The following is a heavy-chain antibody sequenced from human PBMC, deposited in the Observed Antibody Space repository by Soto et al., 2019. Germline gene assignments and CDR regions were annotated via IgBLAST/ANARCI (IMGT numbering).Heavy chain of an antibody. CDR2: ISSSSSYI. D-gene: IGHD3-10*01. J-gene: IGHJ4*02. Sequence: GSLRLSCAASGFTFSSYSMNWVRQAPGKGLEWVSSISSSSSYIYYADSVKGRFTISRDNAKNSLYLQMNSLRAEDTAVYYCARDGVYYGSGSYYNRVDYWGQGTLVTVSS. V-gene: IGHV3-21*01. CDR1: GFTFSSYS. CDR3: ARDGVYYGSGSYYNRVDY.